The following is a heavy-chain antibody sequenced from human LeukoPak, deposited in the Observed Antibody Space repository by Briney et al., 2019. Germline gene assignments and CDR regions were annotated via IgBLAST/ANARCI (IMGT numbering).Heavy chain of an antibody. CDR2: INHSGST. V-gene: IGHV4-34*01. CDR1: GGSFSGYY. Sequence: SETLSLTCAVYGGSFSGYYWSWIRRPPGKGLEWIGEINHSGSTNYNPSLKSRVTISVDTSKNQFSLKLSSVTAADTAVYYCARDKQPGDYWGQGTLVTVSS. J-gene: IGHJ4*02. D-gene: IGHD5-18*01. CDR3: ARDKQPGDY.